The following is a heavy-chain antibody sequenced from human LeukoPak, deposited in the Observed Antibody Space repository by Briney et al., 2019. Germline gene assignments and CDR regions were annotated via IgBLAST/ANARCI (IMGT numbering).Heavy chain of an antibody. CDR3: ARLHYYDSSGQNWFDP. CDR2: IKHSGAA. Sequence: SETLSLTCAVYGGSFRDYFWNWIRQPPGKGLEWIGKIKHSGAANYNPSLKSRVIMSVDTSKSQFSLNLTSVTAADTAVYYCARLHYYDSSGQNWFDPWGQGTLVTVSS. V-gene: IGHV4-34*01. CDR1: GGSFRDYF. D-gene: IGHD3-22*01. J-gene: IGHJ5*02.